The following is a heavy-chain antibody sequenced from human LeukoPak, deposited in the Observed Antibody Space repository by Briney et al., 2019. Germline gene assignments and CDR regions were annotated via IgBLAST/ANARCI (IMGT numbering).Heavy chain of an antibody. CDR3: ARAKGHYANFDY. V-gene: IGHV4-34*01. J-gene: IGHJ4*02. Sequence: PSETLSLTCAVYGGSFSGYYWSWIRQPPGKGLGWIGEINHSGSTNYNPSLKSRVTISVDKSKNQFSLKLSSVTAADTAVYYCARAKGHYANFDYWGQGTLVTVSS. CDR2: INHSGST. D-gene: IGHD4-17*01. CDR1: GGSFSGYY.